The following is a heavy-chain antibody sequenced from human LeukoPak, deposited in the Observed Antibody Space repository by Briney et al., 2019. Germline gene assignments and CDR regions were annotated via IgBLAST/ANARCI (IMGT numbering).Heavy chain of an antibody. D-gene: IGHD6-13*01. CDR3: ARDGPAAGTDY. CDR2: ISSSSTI. CDR1: GFTFSSYN. V-gene: IGHV3-48*02. J-gene: IGHJ4*02. Sequence: PGGSLRLSCAASGFTFSSYNMNWVRQAPGKGLEWVSYISSSSTIYYADSVKGRLTISRDNAKNSLYLQMNSLRDEDTAVYYCARDGPAAGTDYWGQGTLVTVSS.